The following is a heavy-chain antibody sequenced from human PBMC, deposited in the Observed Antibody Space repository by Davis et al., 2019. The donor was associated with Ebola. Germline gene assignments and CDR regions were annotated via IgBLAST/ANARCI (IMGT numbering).Heavy chain of an antibody. CDR3: AKVGDSSGWEFDY. CDR1: GFSFSTNG. V-gene: IGHV3-30*02. Sequence: PGGSLRLSCAASGFSFSTNGMHWVRQAPGKGLEWVAFIRYVGINKYYADSVKGRFTISRDNSKNMLYLQMNSLRAEDTAVYYCAKVGDSSGWEFDYWGQGTPVTVSS. CDR2: IRYVGINK. J-gene: IGHJ4*02. D-gene: IGHD6-19*01.